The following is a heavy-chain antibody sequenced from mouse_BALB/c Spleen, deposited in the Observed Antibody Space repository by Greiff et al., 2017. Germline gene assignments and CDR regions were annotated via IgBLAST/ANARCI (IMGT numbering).Heavy chain of an antibody. V-gene: IGHV7-3*02. Sequence: EVQVVESGGGLVQPGGSLRLSCATSGFTFTDYYMSWVRQPPGKALEWLGFIRNKANGYTTEYSASVKGRFTISRDNSQSILYLQMNTLRAEDSATYYCATEDYAMDYWGQGTSVTVSS. J-gene: IGHJ4*01. CDR2: IRNKANGYTT. CDR1: GFTFTDYY. CDR3: ATEDYAMDY.